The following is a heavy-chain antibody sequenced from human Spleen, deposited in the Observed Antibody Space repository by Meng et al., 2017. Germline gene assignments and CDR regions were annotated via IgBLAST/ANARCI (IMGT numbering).Heavy chain of an antibody. CDR2: LNNDGTYT. CDR3: TRGSLFSGTAKVLFDY. CDR1: GFTFNHHW. D-gene: IGHD6-19*01. J-gene: IGHJ4*02. Sequence: GESLKISCATSGFTFNHHWMHWVRQDPGKGLVWASGLNNDGTYTAYAGSVKGRFTISRDTAKNTVYLQMNSLRAEDTAVYYCTRGSLFSGTAKVLFDYWGLGTLVTVSS. V-gene: IGHV3-74*01.